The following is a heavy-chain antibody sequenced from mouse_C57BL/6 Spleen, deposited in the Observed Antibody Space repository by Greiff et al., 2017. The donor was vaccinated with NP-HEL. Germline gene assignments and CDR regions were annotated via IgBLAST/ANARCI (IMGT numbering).Heavy chain of an antibody. CDR1: GFTFTDYY. CDR3: ARGDGYPYYYAMDY. D-gene: IGHD2-3*01. CDR2: IRNKANGYTT. J-gene: IGHJ4*01. V-gene: IGHV7-3*01. Sequence: EVQGVESGGGLVQPGGSLSLSCAASGFTFTDYYMSWVRQPPGKALEWLGFIRNKANGYTTEYSASVKGRFTISRDNSQSILYLQMNALRAEDSATYYCARGDGYPYYYAMDYWGQGTSVTVSS.